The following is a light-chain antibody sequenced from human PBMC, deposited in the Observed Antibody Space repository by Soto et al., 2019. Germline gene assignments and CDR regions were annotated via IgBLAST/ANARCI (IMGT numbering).Light chain of an antibody. CDR1: SSDVGSYNL. Sequence: QSVLTHPASVSGSPGQSITISCTGTSSDVGSYNLVSWYQHHPGKAPKLMIYEGSKRPSGVSNRFSGSKSGNTASLTISGLQAEDEADYYCCSFAGSSTYVFGTGTKVT. CDR3: CSFAGSSTYV. V-gene: IGLV2-23*01. J-gene: IGLJ1*01. CDR2: EGS.